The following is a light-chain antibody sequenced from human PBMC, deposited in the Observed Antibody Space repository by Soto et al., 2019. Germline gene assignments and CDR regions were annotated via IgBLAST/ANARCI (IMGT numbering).Light chain of an antibody. CDR1: TSDVGGYNY. CDR3: SSYAGSKNSV. Sequence: QSALTQPPSASVSPGQSVTISCTGTTSDVGGYNYVSGYQQHRDKAPKLMIYEVSTRPAEVPDRFSGSRSGNTASLNVSGLQAEDEADYYYSSYAGSKNSVFGGGTKLTVL. CDR2: EVS. J-gene: IGLJ3*02. V-gene: IGLV2-8*01.